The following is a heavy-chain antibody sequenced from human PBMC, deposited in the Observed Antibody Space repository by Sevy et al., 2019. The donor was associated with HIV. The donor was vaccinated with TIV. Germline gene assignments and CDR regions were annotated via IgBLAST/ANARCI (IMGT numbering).Heavy chain of an antibody. CDR2: ISGSGVST. D-gene: IGHD3-22*01. CDR3: AKDLAYDNTYLDF. J-gene: IGHJ4*02. CDR1: IFTFNIYG. V-gene: IGHV3-23*01. Sequence: GGSLRLSCAASIFTFNIYGMQWVRQAPGKGLEWVSGISGSGVSTYYADSVKGRFTISRDNSRNTLYLQINSLRAEDTALYYCAKDLAYDNTYLDFWGQGTLVTVSS.